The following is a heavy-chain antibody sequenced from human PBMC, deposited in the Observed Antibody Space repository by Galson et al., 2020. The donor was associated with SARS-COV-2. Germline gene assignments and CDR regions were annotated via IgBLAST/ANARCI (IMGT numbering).Heavy chain of an antibody. CDR1: GGTFSSYA. CDR3: ARGDMGNDYFDY. V-gene: IGHV1-69*13. Sequence: SVKVSCKASGGTFSSYAISWVRQAPGQGLEWMGGIIPIFGTANYAQKFQGRVTITADESTSTAYMELSSLRSEDTAVYYCARGDMGNDYFDYWGQGTLVTVSS. CDR2: IIPIFGTA. J-gene: IGHJ4*02. D-gene: IGHD7-27*01.